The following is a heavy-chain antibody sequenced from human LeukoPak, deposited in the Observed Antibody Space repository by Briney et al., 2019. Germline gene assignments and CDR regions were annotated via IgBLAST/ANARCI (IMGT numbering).Heavy chain of an antibody. CDR1: GYTFTSYD. D-gene: IGHD2-2*01. Sequence: ASVKVSCKASGYTFTSYDINWVRQATGQGLEWMGWMNPNSGNTGYAQKFQGRVTTTRNTSISTAYMELSSLRSEDTAVYYCARDFSLKDIVVVPAASQGMDVWGKGTTVTVSS. V-gene: IGHV1-8*01. J-gene: IGHJ6*03. CDR2: MNPNSGNT. CDR3: ARDFSLKDIVVVPAASQGMDV.